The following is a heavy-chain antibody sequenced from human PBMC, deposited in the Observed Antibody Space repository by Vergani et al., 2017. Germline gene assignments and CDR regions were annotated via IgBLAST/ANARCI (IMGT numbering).Heavy chain of an antibody. V-gene: IGHV5-10-1*03. CDR3: ARHVEAAGSGYYGMDV. Sequence: EVPLVQSGAEVKKPGESLRISCKGSGYSFTSYWISWVRQLPGKGLEWMGRIDPSDSYTNYSPSFQGHVTISADKSISTAYLQWSSLKASDTAMYYCARHVEAAGSGYYGMDVWGQGTTVTVSS. CDR1: GYSFTSYW. CDR2: IDPSDSYT. J-gene: IGHJ6*02. D-gene: IGHD6-13*01.